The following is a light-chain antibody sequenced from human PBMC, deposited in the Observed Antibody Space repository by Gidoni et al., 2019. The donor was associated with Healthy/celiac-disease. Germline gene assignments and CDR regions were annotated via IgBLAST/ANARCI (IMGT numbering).Light chain of an antibody. CDR3: KQKT. CDR2: AAS. CDR1: QSISSY. V-gene: IGKV1-39*01. Sequence: IQTTQSPSSVSASVGDRVTITCRASQSISSYLNWYQQKPGKAPKLLIYAASSLQSGVPSMFSRSRSGIDFTRNISSLQREDFETYYSKQKTFGQGTKVEIK. J-gene: IGKJ1*01.